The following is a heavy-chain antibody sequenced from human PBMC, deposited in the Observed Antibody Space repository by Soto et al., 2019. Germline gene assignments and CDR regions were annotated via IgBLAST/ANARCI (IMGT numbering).Heavy chain of an antibody. J-gene: IGHJ4*02. CDR3: ARDLDGSGSYYTDY. V-gene: IGHV1-18*01. D-gene: IGHD3-10*01. CDR1: CYTFNIYG. CDR2: ISPYNGNQ. Sequence: ASEKVSRKASCYTFNIYGINWVRQAPGQGLEWMGWISPYNGNQKYAQNLQGRVTMTTDTSTSTAYMELRSLRSDDTAMYYCARDLDGSGSYYTDYWGQGTLVPVYS.